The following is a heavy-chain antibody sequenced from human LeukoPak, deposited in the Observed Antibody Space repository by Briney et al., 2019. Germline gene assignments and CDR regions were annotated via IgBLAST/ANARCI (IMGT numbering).Heavy chain of an antibody. Sequence: SETLSLTCTVSGGSISSGSYYWSWIRQPAGKGLEWIGRIYTSGSTNYNPSLKSRVTISVDTSKNQFSLKLSSVTAADTAVYYCAGTKGYCSSTSCYGGYYFDYWGQGTLVTVSS. D-gene: IGHD2-2*01. CDR2: IYTSGST. CDR1: GGSISSGSYY. J-gene: IGHJ4*02. CDR3: AGTKGYCSSTSCYGGYYFDY. V-gene: IGHV4-61*02.